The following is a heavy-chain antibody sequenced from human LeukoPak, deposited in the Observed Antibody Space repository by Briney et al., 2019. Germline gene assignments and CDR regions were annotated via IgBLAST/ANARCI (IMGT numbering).Heavy chain of an antibody. V-gene: IGHV4-59*01. CDR3: ARGGVVIRSNWFDP. J-gene: IGHJ5*02. CDR1: GGSISSYY. D-gene: IGHD3-3*01. CDR2: IYYSGST. Sequence: SETLSLTCTVSGGSISSYYWSWIRQPPGKGLEWIGYIYYSGSTNYNPSLKSRVTISVDTSKNQFSLELSSVTAADTAVYYCARGGVVIRSNWFDPWGQGTLVTVSS.